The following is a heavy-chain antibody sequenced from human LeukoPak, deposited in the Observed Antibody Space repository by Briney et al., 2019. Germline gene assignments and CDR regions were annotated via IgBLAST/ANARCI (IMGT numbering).Heavy chain of an antibody. V-gene: IGHV3-23*01. CDR1: GFTFSSYA. Sequence: GGSLRLSCAASGFTFSSYAMSWVRQAPGKGLEWVSAISGSGGSTYYADSVEGRFTISRDNSKNTLYLQMNSLRAEDTAVYYCAKARKVVVPAAYDYWGQGTLVTVSS. D-gene: IGHD2-2*01. J-gene: IGHJ4*02. CDR2: ISGSGGST. CDR3: AKARKVVVPAAYDY.